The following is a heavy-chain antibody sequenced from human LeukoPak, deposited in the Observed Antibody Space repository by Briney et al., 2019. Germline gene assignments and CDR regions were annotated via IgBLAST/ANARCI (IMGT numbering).Heavy chain of an antibody. CDR3: AKGERSYGPFDY. D-gene: IGHD5-18*01. Sequence: GGSLRLSCAASGFTFSSYGMHWVRQAPGKGLVWVAFIRYDGSNKYYADSVKGRFTISGDNSKNTLYLQMNSLRAEDTAVYYCAKGERSYGPFDYWGQGTLVTVSS. CDR2: IRYDGSNK. V-gene: IGHV3-30*02. J-gene: IGHJ4*02. CDR1: GFTFSSYG.